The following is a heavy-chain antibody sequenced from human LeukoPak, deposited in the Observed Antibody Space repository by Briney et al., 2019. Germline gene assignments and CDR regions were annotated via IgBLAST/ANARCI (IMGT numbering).Heavy chain of an antibody. CDR3: ARADPFYGAGSYAGSWFDP. D-gene: IGHD3-10*01. J-gene: IGHJ5*02. CDR1: GYTLTELS. CDR2: IDPNNGET. Sequence: ASVKVSCKVSGYTLTELSMHWVRQAPGKGLEWMGGIDPNNGETIYAQKLQGRVTITAEKSTSTAYMVLSSLRSEDTAVYYCARADPFYGAGSYAGSWFDPWGQGTLVTVSS. V-gene: IGHV1-24*01.